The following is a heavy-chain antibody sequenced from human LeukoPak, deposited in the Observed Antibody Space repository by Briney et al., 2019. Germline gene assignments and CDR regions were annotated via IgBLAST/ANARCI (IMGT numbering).Heavy chain of an antibody. J-gene: IGHJ4*02. CDR2: ISYDGSNK. CDR3: ARDPNYYDSSGATGGSVDY. CDR1: GFTFSSYA. Sequence: GGSLRLSCAASGFTFSSYAMHWVRQAPGKGLEWVAVISYDGSNKYYADSVKGRFTISRDNSKNTLYLQMNSLRAEDTAVYYCARDPNYYDSSGATGGSVDYWGQGTLVTVSS. D-gene: IGHD3-22*01. V-gene: IGHV3-30-3*01.